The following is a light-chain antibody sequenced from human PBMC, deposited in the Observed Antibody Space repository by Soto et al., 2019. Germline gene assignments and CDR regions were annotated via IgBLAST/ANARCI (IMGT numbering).Light chain of an antibody. V-gene: IGKV1-39*01. J-gene: IGKJ2*01. CDR2: AAS. CDR3: QQSYSTPRT. Sequence: DIQMTQSPSSLSASVGDRVTITCRASQSISSYLNWYQQKPGKAPKLLIYAASSLQSGVPSRFSGSGSGTDFTLTISSLQPEEFATYYCQQSYSTPRTFGQGTMLEIK. CDR1: QSISSY.